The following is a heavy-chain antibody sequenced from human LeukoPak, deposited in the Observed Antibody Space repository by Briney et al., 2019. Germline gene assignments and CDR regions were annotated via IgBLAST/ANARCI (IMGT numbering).Heavy chain of an antibody. D-gene: IGHD3-10*01. CDR2: IIPIFGTA. CDR1: GGTFSNYG. V-gene: IGHV1-69*01. Sequence: VKVSCKASGGTFSNYGICWVRQAPGQGLEWMGGIIPIFGTANYAQKFQGRVTITADESTATVYMELSSLRSEDTAAYYCARDITMVRRVYFDYWGQGTLVTVSS. CDR3: ARDITMVRRVYFDY. J-gene: IGHJ4*02.